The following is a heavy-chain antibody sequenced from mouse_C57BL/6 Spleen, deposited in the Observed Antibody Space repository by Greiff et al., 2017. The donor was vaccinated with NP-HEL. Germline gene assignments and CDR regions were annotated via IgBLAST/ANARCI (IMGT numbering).Heavy chain of an antibody. D-gene: IGHD1-1*01. J-gene: IGHJ1*03. V-gene: IGHV2-5*01. Sequence: QVQLQQSGPGLVQPSQSLSITCTVSGFSLTSYGVHWVRQSPGKGLEWLGVIWRGGSTDYNAAFMSRLSITKDNSKSQVFFKMNSMQADDTAIYYCAKNRENYYGSSPDVWGTGTTVTVSS. CDR2: IWRGGST. CDR1: GFSLTSYG. CDR3: AKNRENYYGSSPDV.